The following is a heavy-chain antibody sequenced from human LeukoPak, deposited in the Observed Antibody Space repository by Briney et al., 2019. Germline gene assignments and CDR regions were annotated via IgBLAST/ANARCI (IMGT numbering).Heavy chain of an antibody. CDR1: GGSISSGGYS. D-gene: IGHD3-3*01. V-gene: IGHV4-30-2*01. CDR3: ARAQYYDFWSGYYTNWFDP. J-gene: IGHJ5*02. Sequence: SETLSLTCAVSGGSISSGGYSWSWIRQPPGKGLEWIGYIYHSGSTYYNPSLKSRVTISVDRSKNQFSLKLSSVTAADTAVYYCARAQYYDFWSGYYTNWFDPWGQGTLVTVSS. CDR2: IYHSGST.